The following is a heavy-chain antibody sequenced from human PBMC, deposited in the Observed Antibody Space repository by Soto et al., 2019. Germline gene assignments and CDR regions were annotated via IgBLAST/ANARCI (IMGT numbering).Heavy chain of an antibody. J-gene: IGHJ5*02. D-gene: IGHD2-21*01. Sequence: QITLKESGPTLVRPTQALTLTCTFSGFSLSTTGVGVGWIRQPPGKALEWLALIYWDDGKRYSPSLKSRLTTTKDASKNEVLLTLTHMVPVDTARYYCAKRLPHCGLGRERGYWFDPWGQGKLVTVSS. CDR1: GFSLSTTGVG. CDR3: AKRLPHCGLGRERGYWFDP. CDR2: IYWDDGK. V-gene: IGHV2-5*02.